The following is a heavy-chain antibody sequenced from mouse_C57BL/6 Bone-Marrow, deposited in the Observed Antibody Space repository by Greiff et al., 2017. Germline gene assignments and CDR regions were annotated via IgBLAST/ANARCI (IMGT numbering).Heavy chain of an antibody. CDR1: GYTFTSSG. Sequence: VKLMESGAELARPGASVKLSCKASGYTFTSSGISWVKQRTGQGLEWIGEIYPRSGNTYYNEKFKGKATLTADKSSSTAYMELRSLTSEDSAVYFCARTAQAKYFDVWGTGTTVTVSS. CDR3: ARTAQAKYFDV. D-gene: IGHD3-2*02. V-gene: IGHV1-81*01. J-gene: IGHJ1*03. CDR2: IYPRSGNT.